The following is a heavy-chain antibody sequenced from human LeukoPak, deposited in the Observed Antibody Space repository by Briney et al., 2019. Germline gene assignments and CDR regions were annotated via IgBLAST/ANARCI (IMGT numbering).Heavy chain of an antibody. CDR3: ARNFDMKGFDP. D-gene: IGHD3-9*01. J-gene: IGHJ5*02. V-gene: IGHV1-2*04. CDR1: GDTFTGYY. CDR2: INSDSGFT. Sequence: ASVKVSCMDSGDTFTGYYMNWVRPAPGQGLEWMGWINSDSGFTKYAQRCQGWVTMARNPCITTVYMDLTRLTSDDTAVYYCARNFDMKGFDPWGQGTLVTVSS.